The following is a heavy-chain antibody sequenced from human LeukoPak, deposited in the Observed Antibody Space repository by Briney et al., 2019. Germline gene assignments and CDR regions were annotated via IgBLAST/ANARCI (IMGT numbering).Heavy chain of an antibody. Sequence: PSETLSLTCTVSGGSISSSSYYWGWIRQPPGKGLEWIGSIYHSGSTYYNPSLKSRVTISVDTSKNQFSLKLSSVTAADTAVYYCARLAGDDWLPYYYYMDVWGKGTTVTVSS. CDR1: GGSISSSSYY. CDR2: IYHSGST. J-gene: IGHJ6*03. V-gene: IGHV4-39*07. D-gene: IGHD3-9*01. CDR3: ARLAGDDWLPYYYYMDV.